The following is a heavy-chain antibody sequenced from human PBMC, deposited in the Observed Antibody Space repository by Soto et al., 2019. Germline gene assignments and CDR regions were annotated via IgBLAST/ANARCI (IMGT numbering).Heavy chain of an antibody. CDR2: ISFDGNTK. D-gene: IGHD3-9*01. J-gene: IGHJ4*02. CDR1: GFTFSNYG. CDR3: VKSKDLTGNDFKFDH. Sequence: QVQLVESGGGVVQPGRSLRLSCAASGFTFSNYGMHWVRQAPGKGLEWVAVISFDGNTKYYGDSVNGRFIVSRDNSKNILYVQMNSLRPEDTAVYYCVKSKDLTGNDFKFDHLGQGTLVTVSS. V-gene: IGHV3-30*18.